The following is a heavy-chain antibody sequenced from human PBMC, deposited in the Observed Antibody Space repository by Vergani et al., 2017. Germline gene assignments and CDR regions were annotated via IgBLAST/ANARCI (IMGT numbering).Heavy chain of an antibody. CDR3: VKDAGSYANFFDS. V-gene: IGHV3-23*01. CDR1: GFTFSTYA. D-gene: IGHD1-26*01. CDR2: LTGGGGST. Sequence: EVQLLESGGSLKQPGGSVRLSCAASGFTFSTYAMHWVRQAPGKGLGWVSALTGGGGSTYYADSFKGRFIISRDNSRDTLYLQMNRLRPEDTATYYCVKDAGSYANFFDSWGQGTLVTVSS. J-gene: IGHJ5*01.